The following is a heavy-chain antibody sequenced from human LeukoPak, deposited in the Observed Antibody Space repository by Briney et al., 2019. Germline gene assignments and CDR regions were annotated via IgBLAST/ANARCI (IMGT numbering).Heavy chain of an antibody. CDR3: ARGPTYYDILTGYYQSPFDY. CDR1: GGSISSYY. V-gene: IGHV4-59*01. J-gene: IGHJ4*02. CDR2: IYYSGST. D-gene: IGHD3-9*01. Sequence: PSETLSLTCTVSGGSISSYYWSWIRQPPGKGLEWIGYIYYSGSTNYNPSPKSRVTISVDTSKNQFSLKLSSVTAADTAVYYCARGPTYYDILTGYYQSPFDYWGQGTLVTVSS.